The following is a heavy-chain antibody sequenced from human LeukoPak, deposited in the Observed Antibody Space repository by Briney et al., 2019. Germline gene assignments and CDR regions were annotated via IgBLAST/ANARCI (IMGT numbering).Heavy chain of an antibody. CDR1: GGSISNYY. CDR2: IYTTGST. CDR3: ARVGVTMTHSDWFDP. J-gene: IGHJ5*02. V-gene: IGHV4-4*07. Sequence: SETLSLTCTVSGGSISNYYWSWIRQPAGKGLEWIGHIYTTGSTNYNPSLKSRVTMSVDTSKNQCTLKLTSVTAADTAVYYCARVGVTMTHSDWFDPWGQGTLVTVSS. D-gene: IGHD2-21*02.